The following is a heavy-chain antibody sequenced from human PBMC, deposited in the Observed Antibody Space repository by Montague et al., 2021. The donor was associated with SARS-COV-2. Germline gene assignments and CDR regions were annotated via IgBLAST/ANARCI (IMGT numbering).Heavy chain of an antibody. CDR2: ITPGGDIP. V-gene: IGHV3-23*01. D-gene: IGHD5-24*01. Sequence: SLSLSLSASGFSFSAYAMSWVRQAPGKGLKWVSAITPGGDIPYYADSVRGRFTISRDNARDTVYLQMDSLRVEDTAVYYCVKDTYGSFDPWGLGTLVTVSS. CDR3: VKDTYGSFDP. J-gene: IGHJ5*02. CDR1: GFSFSAYA.